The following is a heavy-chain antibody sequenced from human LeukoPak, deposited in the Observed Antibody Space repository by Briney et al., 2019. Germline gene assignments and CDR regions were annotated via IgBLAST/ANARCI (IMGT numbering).Heavy chain of an antibody. J-gene: IGHJ4*02. Sequence: ASVKVSCKASGYTFTGYYMHWVRQAPGQGLEWMGWISALNGNTNYPQKFQDRVTMTTDTMTTDTSTSTAYMELRSLTSDDTAMYYCGRDHRNTLYGAGTVDYWGQGTLVTVSS. CDR2: ISALNGNT. CDR1: GYTFTGYY. V-gene: IGHV1-18*04. D-gene: IGHD3-10*01. CDR3: GRDHRNTLYGAGTVDY.